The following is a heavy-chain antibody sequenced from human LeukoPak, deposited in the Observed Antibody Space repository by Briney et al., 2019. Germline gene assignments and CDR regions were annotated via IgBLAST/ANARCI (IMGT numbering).Heavy chain of an antibody. V-gene: IGHV3-9*01. J-gene: IGHJ3*02. CDR1: GFTFDDYA. CDR2: ISWNSGSI. Sequence: GGSLRLSCAASGFTFDDYAMHWVRQAPGKGLEWVSGISWNSGSIGYADSVKGRFTISRDNAKNSLYLQMNSLRAEDTALYYCAKVKSRRTYEREAFDIWGQGTMVTVSS. CDR3: AKVKSRRTYEREAFDI. D-gene: IGHD3-16*01.